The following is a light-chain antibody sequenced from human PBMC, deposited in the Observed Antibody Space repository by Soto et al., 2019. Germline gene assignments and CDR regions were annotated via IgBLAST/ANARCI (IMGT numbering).Light chain of an antibody. Sequence: ETVMTQSPVTLSVSPGDTATLSCRASQSVSSDLAWYHQKPGQAPRLLIYGASTRATGIPARFSGSGSGTEFTLTINSLQSEDFAVYYCQQYNNWPRTFGQGTKVDI. CDR1: QSVSSD. CDR2: GAS. CDR3: QQYNNWPRT. J-gene: IGKJ1*01. V-gene: IGKV3-15*01.